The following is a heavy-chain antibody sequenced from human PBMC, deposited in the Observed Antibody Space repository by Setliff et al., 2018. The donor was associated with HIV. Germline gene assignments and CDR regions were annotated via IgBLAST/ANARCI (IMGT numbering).Heavy chain of an antibody. CDR2: MSPNSGNT. CDR1: GGTFSSYP. CDR3: ARGLAVAGKSYYYYYYMDV. V-gene: IGHV1-8*02. D-gene: IGHD6-19*01. J-gene: IGHJ6*03. Sequence: ASVKVSCKASGGTFSSYPISWVRQATGQGLEWMGWMSPNSGNTGYAQKFQGRVTMTRNTSISTAYMELSSPRSEDTAVYYCARGLAVAGKSYYYYYYMDVWGKGTTVTVSS.